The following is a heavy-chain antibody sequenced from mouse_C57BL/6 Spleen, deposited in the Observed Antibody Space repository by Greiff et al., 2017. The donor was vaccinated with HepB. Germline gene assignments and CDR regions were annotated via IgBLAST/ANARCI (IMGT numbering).Heavy chain of an antibody. D-gene: IGHD1-1*01. CDR2: IDPETGGT. V-gene: IGHV1-15*01. CDR3: TRALYSSSYGYFDV. Sequence: QVQLQQSGAELVRPGASVTLSCKASGYTFTDYEMHWVKQTPVHGLEWIGAIDPETGGTAYNQKFKGKAILTADKSSSTAYMELRSLTSEDSAVYYCTRALYSSSYGYFDVWGTGTTVTVSS. J-gene: IGHJ1*03. CDR1: GYTFTDYE.